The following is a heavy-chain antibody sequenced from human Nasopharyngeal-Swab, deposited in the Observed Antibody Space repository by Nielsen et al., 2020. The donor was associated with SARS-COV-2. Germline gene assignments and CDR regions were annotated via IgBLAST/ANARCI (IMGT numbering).Heavy chain of an antibody. CDR1: GFTFSSYA. Sequence: SLILYWASSGFTFSSYAMHWVRQAPGKGLGWVAVISYDGSNKYYADSEKGRFTISRDNSKNTLYLQMNSLSADDTALYYCVNGMAVYMHVWGKGTTVTVSS. V-gene: IGHV3-30*04. CDR2: ISYDGSNK. CDR3: VNGMAVYMHV. J-gene: IGHJ6*03. D-gene: IGHD1-14*01.